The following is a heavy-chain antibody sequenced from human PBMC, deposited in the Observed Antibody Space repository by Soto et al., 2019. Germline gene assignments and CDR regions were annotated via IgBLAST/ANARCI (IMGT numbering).Heavy chain of an antibody. CDR2: VNPSDGYT. CDR3: ARVVYYYDSSGYYPYGMDV. J-gene: IGHJ6*02. D-gene: IGHD3-22*01. Sequence: ASVKVSCKASGYTFTSNYMHWVRQAPGQGPEWMGIVNPSDGYTNYAQKFQGRVTMTRDTSTSTVYMELSSLRSEDTAVYYCARVVYYYDSSGYYPYGMDVWGQGTTVTVSS. CDR1: GYTFTSNY. V-gene: IGHV1-46*01.